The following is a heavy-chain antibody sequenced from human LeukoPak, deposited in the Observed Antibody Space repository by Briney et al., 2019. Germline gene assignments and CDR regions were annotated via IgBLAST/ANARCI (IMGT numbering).Heavy chain of an antibody. CDR1: GFTFSSYA. J-gene: IGHJ4*02. CDR3: AKGTYDYVWGSYRLPPDY. V-gene: IGHV3-23*01. Sequence: PGGSLRLSCAASGFTFSSYAMSWVRQAPGEGLEWVSAISGSGGSTYYADSVKGRFTISRDNSKNTLYLQMNSLRAEDTAVYYCAKGTYDYVWGSYRLPPDYWGQGTLVTVSS. CDR2: ISGSGGST. D-gene: IGHD3-16*02.